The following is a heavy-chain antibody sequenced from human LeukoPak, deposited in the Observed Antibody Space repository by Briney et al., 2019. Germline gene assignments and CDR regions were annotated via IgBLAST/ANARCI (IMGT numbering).Heavy chain of an antibody. V-gene: IGHV3-23*01. CDR3: ASFDGDYYFDY. CDR2: ISDSGHST. Sequence: GGSLRLSCAASGFTVSSNYMSWVRQAPGKGLEWVSAISDSGHSTYYADSVKGRFTISRDKSKNTVYLQMNGLRAEDTAVYYCASFDGDYYFDYWGQGTLVTVSS. CDR1: GFTVSSNY. D-gene: IGHD4-17*01. J-gene: IGHJ4*02.